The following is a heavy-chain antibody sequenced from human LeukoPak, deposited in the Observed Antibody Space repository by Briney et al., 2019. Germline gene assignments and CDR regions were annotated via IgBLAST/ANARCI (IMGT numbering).Heavy chain of an antibody. D-gene: IGHD3-22*01. V-gene: IGHV3-23*01. J-gene: IGHJ4*02. Sequence: GGSLRLSCAVSGITLSNYGMSWVRQAPGKGLEWVAGISDSGGRTNYADSVKGRFTISRDNPKNILYLQMNGLSVEDTGVYFCAKRGVVIRVILVGFHKEAYYFDSWGQGALVTVSS. CDR3: AKRGVVIRVILVGFHKEAYYFDS. CDR1: GITLSNYG. CDR2: ISDSGGRT.